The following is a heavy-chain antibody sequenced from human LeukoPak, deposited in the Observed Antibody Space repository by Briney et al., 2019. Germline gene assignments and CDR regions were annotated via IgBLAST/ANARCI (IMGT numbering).Heavy chain of an antibody. CDR3: VRLGYCSGGSCFGMDV. CDR2: INSDGSST. J-gene: IGHJ6*02. CDR1: GFTFNRYW. V-gene: IGHV3-74*01. D-gene: IGHD2-15*01. Sequence: GGSLRLSCAASGFTFNRYWMHWVRHTPGKGRVWVSHINSDGSSTNYADSVKGRFTISRDNAKNTLYLQMNSLRAEDTAVYYCVRLGYCSGGSCFGMDVWGQGITVTVSS.